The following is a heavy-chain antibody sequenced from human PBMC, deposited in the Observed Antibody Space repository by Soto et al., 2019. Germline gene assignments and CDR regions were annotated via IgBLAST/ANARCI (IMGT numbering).Heavy chain of an antibody. CDR3: AIPVCSGGSIDPGGCGP. J-gene: IGHJ5*02. Sequence: GYSVQVSCKASGYTFTSYGISWVRQAPGQGLEWMGWISAYNGNTNYAQKLQGRVTMTTDTSTSTAYMELRSLRSDDTAVYYCAIPVCSGGSIDPGGCGPWGHGTVVNVSS. CDR2: ISAYNGNT. CDR1: GYTFTSYG. V-gene: IGHV1-18*04. D-gene: IGHD2-15*01.